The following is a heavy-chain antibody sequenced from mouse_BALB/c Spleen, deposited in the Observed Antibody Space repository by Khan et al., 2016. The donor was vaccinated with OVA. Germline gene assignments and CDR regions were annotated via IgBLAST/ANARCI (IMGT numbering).Heavy chain of an antibody. D-gene: IGHD1-1*01. Sequence: QLQESGPGLVKPSQSLSLTCTVTGYSTTSDYAWNWIRQFPENKLEWMGYISYSGSTGYNPSLKSRISITRDTSNNQFFLQLNSVTTEDTATYYCARRYYYGHWYFDVWGAGTTVTVSS. CDR3: ARRYYYGHWYFDV. CDR1: GYSTTSDYA. CDR2: ISYSGST. J-gene: IGHJ1*01. V-gene: IGHV3-2*02.